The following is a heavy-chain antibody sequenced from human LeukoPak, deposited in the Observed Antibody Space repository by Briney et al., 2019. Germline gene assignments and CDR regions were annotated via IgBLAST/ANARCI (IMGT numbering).Heavy chain of an antibody. J-gene: IGHJ1*01. Sequence: GGSLRLSCAAAGFTFSNYWMHWVRQAPGKGLVWVSRIKSDGRTNYADSVKGRFTISRDDAKNTVSPQMNSLRAEDTGVYYCARAPSEIGGYYPEYFRHWGQGTLVTVSS. V-gene: IGHV3-74*01. CDR1: GFTFSNYW. CDR2: IKSDGRT. D-gene: IGHD3-22*01. CDR3: ARAPSEIGGYYPEYFRH.